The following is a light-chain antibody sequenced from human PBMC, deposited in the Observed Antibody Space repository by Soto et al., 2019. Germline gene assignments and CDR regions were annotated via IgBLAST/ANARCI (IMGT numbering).Light chain of an antibody. CDR2: NAS. Sequence: DIQLTQSPSTLSASVGDRVTITCRASQSISTWLAWYQQKPGKAPKLLIYNASSLESGVPSRFSGSGSGTEFTLTITSLQPDDFATFHCQQYNSSPWTFGQGTKLEIK. CDR1: QSISTW. CDR3: QQYNSSPWT. J-gene: IGKJ2*02. V-gene: IGKV1-5*03.